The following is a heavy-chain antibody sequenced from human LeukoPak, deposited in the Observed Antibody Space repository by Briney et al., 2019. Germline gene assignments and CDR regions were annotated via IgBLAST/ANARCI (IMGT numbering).Heavy chain of an antibody. CDR3: ARHVAQPYSSSWYFVDY. CDR2: IYYSGST. D-gene: IGHD6-13*01. Sequence: SETLSLTCTVSGGSISSSSYYWGWIRQPPGKGLEWIGSIYYSGSTYYNPSLKSRVTTSVDTSKNQFSLKLSSVTAADTAVYYCARHVAQPYSSSWYFVDYWGQGTLVTVSS. CDR1: GGSISSSSYY. J-gene: IGHJ4*02. V-gene: IGHV4-39*01.